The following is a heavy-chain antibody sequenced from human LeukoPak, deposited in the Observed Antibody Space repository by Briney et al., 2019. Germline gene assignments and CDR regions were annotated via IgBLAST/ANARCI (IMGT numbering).Heavy chain of an antibody. D-gene: IGHD2-21*02. J-gene: IGHJ4*02. CDR2: INPHSGGT. CDR3: VREGNELLSKNFDY. CDR1: GFTFTGYY. V-gene: IGHV1-2*02. Sequence: ASVKVSCKTSGFTFTGYYIHWVRQAPGQGLEWMGYINPHSGGTSSPQKFQGRVTMTTDTSISAAYMELSSLISDDTAMYYCVREGNELLSKNFDYWGQGTLVTVSS.